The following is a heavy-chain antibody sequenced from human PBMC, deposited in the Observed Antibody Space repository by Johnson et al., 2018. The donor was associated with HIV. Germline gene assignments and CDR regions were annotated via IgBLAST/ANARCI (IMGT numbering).Heavy chain of an antibody. CDR3: ARVGLLGFGHPAD. Sequence: QVQLVESGGGVVQPGRSLRLSCAASGFTFSSYGMHWVRQAPGKGLEWVAVISYDGSNKYYADSVKGRFTISRDNSKNTLYLQMNSLRPEDTAVYYCARVGLLGFGHPADWGQGTMVTVSS. CDR2: ISYDGSNK. D-gene: IGHD3-10*01. V-gene: IGHV3-30*19. J-gene: IGHJ3*01. CDR1: GFTFSSYG.